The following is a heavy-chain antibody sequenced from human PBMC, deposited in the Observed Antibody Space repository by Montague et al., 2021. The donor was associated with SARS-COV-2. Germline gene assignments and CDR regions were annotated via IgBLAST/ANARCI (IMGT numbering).Heavy chain of an antibody. CDR2: TYYRSNWSH. Sequence: CAISGDSVSTKLSTWNWIRQSPSRGLEWLGRTYYRSNWSHDYAPSVKSRITVNPDTSKNQFSLQLNSVTPEDTAVYYCVRDHDQVFDYWGEGTLVTVSS. CDR3: VRDHDQVFDY. D-gene: IGHD1-1*01. J-gene: IGHJ4*02. CDR1: GDSVSTKLST. V-gene: IGHV6-1*01.